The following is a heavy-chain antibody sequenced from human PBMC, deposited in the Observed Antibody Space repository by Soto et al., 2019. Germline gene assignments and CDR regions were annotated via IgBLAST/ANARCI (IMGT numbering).Heavy chain of an antibody. CDR3: ARHRHPRGTVGATSPLDP. Sequence: GASLRLSCAISGFSVSSNYLSWVRQAPGKGLEWVSVHYSGGSTYYADSVQGRFTISRDKSNNPLYLQMRRVRAEDTAVYFCARHRHPRGTVGATSPLDPWGQGTQVTVSS. CDR1: GFSVSSNY. CDR2: HYSGGST. J-gene: IGHJ5*02. V-gene: IGHV3-53*01. D-gene: IGHD1-26*01.